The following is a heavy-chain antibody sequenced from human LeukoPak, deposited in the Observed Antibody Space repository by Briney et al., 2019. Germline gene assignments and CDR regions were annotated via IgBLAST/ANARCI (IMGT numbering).Heavy chain of an antibody. V-gene: IGHV4-34*01. Sequence: SETLSLTCAVYGGSFSGYYWSWIRQPPGKGLEWIGEINHSGSTNYNPSLKSRVTISVDTSKNQFPLKLSSVTAADTAVYYCARGHKNYYDSSGYANQFDPWGQGTLVTVSS. CDR1: GGSFSGYY. CDR2: INHSGST. D-gene: IGHD3-22*01. CDR3: ARGHKNYYDSSGYANQFDP. J-gene: IGHJ5*02.